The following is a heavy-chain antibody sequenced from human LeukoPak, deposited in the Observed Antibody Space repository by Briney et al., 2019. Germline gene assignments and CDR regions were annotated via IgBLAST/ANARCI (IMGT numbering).Heavy chain of an antibody. V-gene: IGHV4-34*01. J-gene: IGHJ1*01. CDR2: INHSGST. D-gene: IGHD3-22*01. CDR1: GGSFSGYY. CDR3: ARGKGLYYYDSSGYYFAEYFQH. Sequence: SETLSLTCAVYGGSFSGYYWSWIRQPPGKGLEWIGEINHSGSTNYNPSLKSRVTISVDTSKNQFSLKLSSVTAADTAVYYCARGKGLYYYDSSGYYFAEYFQHWGQGTLVTVSS.